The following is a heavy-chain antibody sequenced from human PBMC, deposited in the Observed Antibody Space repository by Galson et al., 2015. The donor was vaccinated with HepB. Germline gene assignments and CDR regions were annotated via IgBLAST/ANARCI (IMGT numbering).Heavy chain of an antibody. CDR3: ARDFTSLTTVTTKGYFDY. V-gene: IGHV3-33*01. CDR1: GFTFSSYG. Sequence: SLRLSCAASGFTFSSYGMHWVRQAPGKGLEWVAVIWYDGSNKYYADSVKGRFTISRDNSKNTLYLQMNSLRAEDTAVYYCARDFTSLTTVTTKGYFDYWGQGTLVTVSS. D-gene: IGHD4-17*01. CDR2: IWYDGSNK. J-gene: IGHJ4*02.